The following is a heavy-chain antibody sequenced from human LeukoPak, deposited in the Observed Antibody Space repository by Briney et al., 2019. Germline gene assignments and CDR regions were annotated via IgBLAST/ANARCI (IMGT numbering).Heavy chain of an antibody. J-gene: IGHJ4*02. Sequence: ASVKVSCKASGYTFTGYYMHWVRQAPGQGLEWMGIINPSGGSTSYAQKFQGRVTITADESTNTAYMELRSLRSEDTAVYYCARSGSSWMEYYFDHWGQGTLVTVSS. D-gene: IGHD6-13*01. CDR3: ARSGSSWMEYYFDH. V-gene: IGHV1-46*01. CDR1: GYTFTGYY. CDR2: INPSGGST.